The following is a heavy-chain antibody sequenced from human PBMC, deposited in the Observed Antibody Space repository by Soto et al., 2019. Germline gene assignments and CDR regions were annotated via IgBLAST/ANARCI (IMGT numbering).Heavy chain of an antibody. J-gene: IGHJ3*02. D-gene: IGHD2-15*01. V-gene: IGHV3-11*01. CDR3: AREVVVAAADAFDI. CDR2: ISSSGSTI. CDR1: GFTFSYYY. Sequence: GGSLRLSCAASGFTFSYYYMSWIRQAPGKGLEWVSYISSSGSTIYYADSVKGRFTISRDNAKNSLYLQMNSLRAEDTAVYYCAREVVVAAADAFDIWGQGTMVTVSS.